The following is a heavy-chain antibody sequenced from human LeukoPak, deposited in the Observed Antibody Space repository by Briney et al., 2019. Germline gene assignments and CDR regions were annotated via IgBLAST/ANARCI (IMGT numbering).Heavy chain of an antibody. CDR3: ARNGTYGGDFYYFYMDV. CDR1: GYPFTTYG. Sequence: ASVKVSCKASGYPFTTYGITWIRQAPGQGLEWTGWISVYSGYSTYAQNLQGRVTMTTDTSTTTAYMELRSLRSDDTAVYYCARNGTYGGDFYYFYMDVWGKGTTVTVSS. CDR2: ISVYSGYS. V-gene: IGHV1-18*01. D-gene: IGHD4-23*01. J-gene: IGHJ6*03.